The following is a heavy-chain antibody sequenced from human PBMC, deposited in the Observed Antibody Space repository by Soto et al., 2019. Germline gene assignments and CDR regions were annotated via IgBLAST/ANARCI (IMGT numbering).Heavy chain of an antibody. CDR1: GGSFSGYY. CDR2: INHIGTT. V-gene: IGHV4-34*01. CDR3: ARFDSSGGYFDY. Sequence: QVQLPQWGAGLLRPSETLSLTCAVYGGSFSGYYWSWIRQPPGKGLQWIGKINHIGTTNYNPSLKSRVTISVDTSKNQFSLKLSSVTAADTAVYYCARFDSSGGYFDYWGQGNLVIVSS. J-gene: IGHJ4*02. D-gene: IGHD6-19*01.